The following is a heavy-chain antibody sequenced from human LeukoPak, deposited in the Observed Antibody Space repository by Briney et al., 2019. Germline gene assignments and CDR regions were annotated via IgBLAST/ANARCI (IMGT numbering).Heavy chain of an antibody. CDR3: ARVERGYSYGHFDY. D-gene: IGHD5-18*01. J-gene: IGHJ4*02. V-gene: IGHV4-34*01. CDR1: GGSFSGYY. Sequence: SETLSLTCAVYGGSFSGYYWSWIRQPPGKGLEWIGEINHSGSTNYNPSLKSRVTISVDTSKNQFSLKLSSVTAADTAVYYCARVERGYSYGHFDYWGQGTLVTVSS. CDR2: INHSGST.